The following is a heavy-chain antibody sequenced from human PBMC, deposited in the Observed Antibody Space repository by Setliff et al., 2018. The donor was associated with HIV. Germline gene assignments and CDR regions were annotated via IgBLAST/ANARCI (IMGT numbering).Heavy chain of an antibody. CDR1: GFSFSNYA. CDR3: ATGRLRATSPFDN. CDR2: IAGTSAST. D-gene: IGHD1-26*01. V-gene: IGHV3-23*01. Sequence: GGSLRLSCAVAGFSFSNYAMTWVRQAPGKGLEWVSAIAGTSASTYYADSVKGRFTISRDSSKSMLYLQMNSLRVEDTAVYYCATGRLRATSPFDNWGQGTLVTVSS. J-gene: IGHJ4*02.